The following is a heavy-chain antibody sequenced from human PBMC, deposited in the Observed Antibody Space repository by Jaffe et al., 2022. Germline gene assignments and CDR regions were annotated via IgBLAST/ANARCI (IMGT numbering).Heavy chain of an antibody. CDR2: INSDGSST. Sequence: EVQLVESGGGLVQPGGSLRLSCAASGFTFSSYWMHWVRQAPGKGLVWVSRINSDGSSTSYADSVKGRFTISRDNAKNTLYLQMNSLRAEDTAVYYCARDPGLDCSGGSCFPYEAFDIWGQGTMVTVSS. D-gene: IGHD2-15*01. CDR3: ARDPGLDCSGGSCFPYEAFDI. CDR1: GFTFSSYW. V-gene: IGHV3-74*01. J-gene: IGHJ3*02.